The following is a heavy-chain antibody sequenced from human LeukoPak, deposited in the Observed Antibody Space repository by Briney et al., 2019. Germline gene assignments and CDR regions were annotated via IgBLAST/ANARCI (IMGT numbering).Heavy chain of an antibody. V-gene: IGHV3-73*01. J-gene: IGHJ4*02. Sequence: GQSLRLSCAASGFIFSGSDVHWVRQASAKGLEWVGRITTKANNYATVYAASVKGRFTISRDDSENTAYLQMSSLETEDTAVYYCTTYRSGHYWGQGTLVTVSS. D-gene: IGHD6-19*01. CDR1: GFIFSGSD. CDR3: TTYRSGHY. CDR2: ITTKANNYAT.